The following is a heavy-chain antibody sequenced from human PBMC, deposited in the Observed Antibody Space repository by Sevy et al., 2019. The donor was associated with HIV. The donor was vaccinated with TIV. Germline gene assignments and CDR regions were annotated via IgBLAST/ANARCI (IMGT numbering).Heavy chain of an antibody. Sequence: GGSLRLSCAASGFTFSSYWMHWVRQAPGKGLVWVSRINSDGSSTMYADSVKGRFTISRDNAKNTVYLQMNSLRAEDTAVYYCATEGSSTGDYVLGYWGQGTLVTVSS. CDR1: GFTFSSYW. V-gene: IGHV3-74*03. D-gene: IGHD4-17*01. J-gene: IGHJ4*02. CDR3: ATEGSSTGDYVLGY. CDR2: INSDGSST.